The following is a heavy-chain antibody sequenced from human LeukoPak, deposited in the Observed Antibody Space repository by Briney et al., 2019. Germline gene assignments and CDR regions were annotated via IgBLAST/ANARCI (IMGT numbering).Heavy chain of an antibody. V-gene: IGHV4-34*01. J-gene: IGHJ4*02. CDR1: GGSFSGYY. CDR2: INHSGRA. CDR3: ARGQGTVTTH. D-gene: IGHD4-17*01. Sequence: SETLSLTCAVSGGSFSGYYCTWIRQPPGKVLEWIGEINHSGRANYNPSLKSRVTISLDPSRNQFSLKLSSVTAADTAVYYCARGQGTVTTHWGQGTLVTVSS.